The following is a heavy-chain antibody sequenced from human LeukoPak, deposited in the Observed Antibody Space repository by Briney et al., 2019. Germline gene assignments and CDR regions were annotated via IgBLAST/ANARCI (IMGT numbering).Heavy chain of an antibody. V-gene: IGHV1-3*01. J-gene: IGHJ4*02. CDR3: ARVYFSGSFGFDY. CDR1: GYTFTNYV. D-gene: IGHD3-16*01. Sequence: ASVKVSCKASGYTFTNYVIHWVRQAPGQRLEWMGWINAGNGNTEYSQKFQGRVTITRDTSATTAYMELSSLRSEGTAVYYCARVYFSGSFGFDYWGQGTLVTVSS. CDR2: INAGNGNT.